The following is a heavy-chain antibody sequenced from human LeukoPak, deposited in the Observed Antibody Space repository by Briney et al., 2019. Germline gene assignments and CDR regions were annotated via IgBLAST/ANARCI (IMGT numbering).Heavy chain of an antibody. V-gene: IGHV1-69*04. CDR3: ARDAATMIVVALDY. Sequence: SVKVSCKASGGTFSSYAIGWVRQAPGQGLEWMGRIIPILGIANYAQKFQGRVTITADKSTSTAYMELSSLRSEDTAVYYCARDAATMIVVALDYWGQGTLVTVSS. CDR1: GGTFSSYA. D-gene: IGHD3-22*01. CDR2: IIPILGIA. J-gene: IGHJ4*02.